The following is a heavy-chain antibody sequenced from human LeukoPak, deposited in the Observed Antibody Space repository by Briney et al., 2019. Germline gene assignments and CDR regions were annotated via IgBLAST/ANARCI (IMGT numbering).Heavy chain of an antibody. D-gene: IGHD6-19*01. Sequence: GGPLRLSCAASGFTFDDYAMHWVRQAPGKGLEWVSLISGDGSRTYYADSVKGRFTISRDNSNNSLYLQMNSLRTEDTAFYYCAKDQVGSGWFYFDFWGQGTLVIVSS. CDR2: ISGDGSRT. CDR3: AKDQVGSGWFYFDF. CDR1: GFTFDDYA. V-gene: IGHV3-43*02. J-gene: IGHJ4*02.